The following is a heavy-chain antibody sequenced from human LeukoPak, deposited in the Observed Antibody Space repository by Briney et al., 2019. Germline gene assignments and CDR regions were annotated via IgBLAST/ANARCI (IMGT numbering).Heavy chain of an antibody. CDR2: IRYDGSNK. V-gene: IGHV3-30*02. D-gene: IGHD5-18*01. CDR3: AKDLHAWIQLWSGLDAFDI. J-gene: IGHJ3*02. Sequence: QSGGSLRLSCAASGFTFSSYGMHWVRQAPGKGLEWVAFIRYDGSNKYYADSVKGRFTISRDNSKNTLYLQMNSLRAEDTAVYYCAKDLHAWIQLWSGLDAFDIRGQGTMVTVSS. CDR1: GFTFSSYG.